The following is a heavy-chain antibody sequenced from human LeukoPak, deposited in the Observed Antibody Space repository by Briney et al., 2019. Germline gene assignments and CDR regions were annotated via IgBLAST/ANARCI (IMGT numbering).Heavy chain of an antibody. D-gene: IGHD3-10*01. CDR3: AQTGDKYGSFEY. V-gene: IGHV3-33*01. CDR1: GFTFNRSG. Sequence: GGSLRLSCAASGFTFNRSGMHWVRKAPGKGLEWVALIFYDGSNKYFADSVKGRFTIPRDNSKSMLYLQMNSLRAEDTAVYYCAQTGDKYGSFEYWGQGTLVTVSS. CDR2: IFYDGSNK. J-gene: IGHJ4*02.